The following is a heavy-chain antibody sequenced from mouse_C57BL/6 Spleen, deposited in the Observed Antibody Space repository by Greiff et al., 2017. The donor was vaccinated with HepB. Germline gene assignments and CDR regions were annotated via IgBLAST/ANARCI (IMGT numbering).Heavy chain of an antibody. CDR2: ISYDGSN. V-gene: IGHV3-6*01. D-gene: IGHD1-1*01. CDR3: ARDHYGSAYFDV. J-gene: IGHJ1*03. Sequence: VQLQQSGPGLVKPSQSLSLTCSVTGYSITSGYYWNWIRQFPGNKLEWMGYISYDGSNNYNPSLKNRISITRDTSKNQFFLKLNSVTTEDTATYYCARDHYGSAYFDVWGTGTTVTVSS. CDR1: GYSITSGYY.